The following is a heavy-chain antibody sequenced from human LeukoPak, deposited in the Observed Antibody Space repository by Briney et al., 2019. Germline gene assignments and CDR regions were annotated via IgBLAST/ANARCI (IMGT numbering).Heavy chain of an antibody. J-gene: IGHJ4*02. CDR2: IKQDGSEK. V-gene: IGHV3-7*03. CDR3: AKDGCSGGSCYYFDY. CDR1: GFTFSSYW. D-gene: IGHD2-15*01. Sequence: GGSLRLSCAASGFTFSSYWMSWVRQAPGKGLEWVASIKQDGSEKYYVDSVKGRFTISRDNAKNSLYLQMNSLRAEDTALYYCAKDGCSGGSCYYFDYWGQGTLVTVSS.